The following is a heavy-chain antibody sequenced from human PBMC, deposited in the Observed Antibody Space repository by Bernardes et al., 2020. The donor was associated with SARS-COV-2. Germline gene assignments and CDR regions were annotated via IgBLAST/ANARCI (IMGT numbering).Heavy chain of an antibody. D-gene: IGHD3-16*01. CDR3: ARWGGDRDGDNFAYYYGAMDV. V-gene: IGHV5-51*01. J-gene: IGHJ6*02. CDR1: GYTFTTYW. Sequence: GESLKISCKGSGYTFTTYWIGWVRQKPGKGLEWMGIIYPGDSGTRYSPSFQGQVTISVDKSIRTAYLQWRSLKASDSAMYYCARWGGDRDGDNFAYYYGAMDVWGQGTTVTVSS. CDR2: IYPGDSGT.